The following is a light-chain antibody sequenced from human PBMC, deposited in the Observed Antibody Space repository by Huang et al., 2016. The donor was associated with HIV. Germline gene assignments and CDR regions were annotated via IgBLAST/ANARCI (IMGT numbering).Light chain of an antibody. Sequence: EIVLTQSPATLSLSPGERATLSCRASQNVTDSLAWYRQKPGQPPSLLIYRAANRATGTPARLSGSGSGTDCTLTISSLEPEDFAIYYCQERIQWPRLTFGGGTKVEIK. J-gene: IGKJ4*01. CDR1: QNVTDS. V-gene: IGKV3-11*01. CDR2: RAA. CDR3: QERIQWPRLT.